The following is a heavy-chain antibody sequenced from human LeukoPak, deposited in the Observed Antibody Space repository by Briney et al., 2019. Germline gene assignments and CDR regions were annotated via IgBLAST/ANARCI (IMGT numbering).Heavy chain of an antibody. J-gene: IGHJ4*02. V-gene: IGHV3-23*01. D-gene: IGHD3-10*01. CDR2: ISGNGGRK. CDR1: GFALSSNY. CDR3: SKEYQWYGSWSYYTY. Sequence: GGSLRLSCAASGFALSSNYMNWVRQAPGKGLEWVSSISGNGGRKSYADSVKGRFTISRDNSKNTLYLQMNSQTAEDTAVYYFSKEYQWYGSWSYYTYWGQGTVVSVSS.